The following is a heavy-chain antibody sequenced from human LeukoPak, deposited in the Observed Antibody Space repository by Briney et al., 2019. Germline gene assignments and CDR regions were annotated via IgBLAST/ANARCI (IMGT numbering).Heavy chain of an antibody. D-gene: IGHD5-24*01. Sequence: SSVKVSCKASGGTFSSYAISWVQRAPGQGLEWMGRIIPIFGTANYAQKFQGRGTITTDESTSTAYMELSSLRSEDTAVYYCARDRDGYIYFDYWGQGTLVTVSS. J-gene: IGHJ4*02. V-gene: IGHV1-69*05. CDR2: IIPIFGTA. CDR1: GGTFSSYA. CDR3: ARDRDGYIYFDY.